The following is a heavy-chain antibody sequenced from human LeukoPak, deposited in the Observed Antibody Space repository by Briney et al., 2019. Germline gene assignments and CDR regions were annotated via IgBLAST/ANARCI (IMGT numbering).Heavy chain of an antibody. J-gene: IGHJ4*02. Sequence: SEPLSLTWAVSGYSITMGSYGVWIRQPPGKGLDWIGSIYYSGSTYYNPSLKSRVTISVDTSKNQFSLKLNSVTAADTAVYYCARRNWGSGAYFEYWGQGTLITVSS. V-gene: IGHV4-38-2*01. CDR2: IYYSGST. D-gene: IGHD7-27*01. CDR3: ARRNWGSGAYFEY. CDR1: GYSITMGSY.